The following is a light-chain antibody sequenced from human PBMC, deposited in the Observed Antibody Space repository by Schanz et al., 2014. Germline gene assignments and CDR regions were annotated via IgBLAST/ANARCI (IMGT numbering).Light chain of an antibody. CDR3: TSYARTTRKFV. CDR2: DIN. CDR1: NSDVGSYKY. J-gene: IGLJ1*01. Sequence: QSALTQPASVSGSPGQSITISCTGANSDVGSYKYVAWYQQHPGKAPKLIIFDINDRPSAVSSRFSGSKSDNTASLTISGLQPEDEADYYCTSYARTTRKFVFGTGTKLTVL. V-gene: IGLV2-14*01.